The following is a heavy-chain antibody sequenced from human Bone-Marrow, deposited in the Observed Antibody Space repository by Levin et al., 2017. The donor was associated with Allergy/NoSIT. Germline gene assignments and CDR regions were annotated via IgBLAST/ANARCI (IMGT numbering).Heavy chain of an antibody. CDR3: ARAGELDYADWFFDL. D-gene: IGHD1-26*01. CDR1: GFTFRSYW. Sequence: SCVVSGFTFRSYWMNWVRQAPGKGLEWVANINQDATEENYVDSVKGRFTISRDNAKNSLFLQMSSLRAEDTAVYYCARAGELDYADWFFDLWGRGTLVTVSS. V-gene: IGHV3-7*01. J-gene: IGHJ2*01. CDR2: INQDATEE.